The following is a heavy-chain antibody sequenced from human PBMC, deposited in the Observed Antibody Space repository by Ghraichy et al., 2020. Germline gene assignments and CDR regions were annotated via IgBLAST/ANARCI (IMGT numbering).Heavy chain of an antibody. V-gene: IGHV3-7*01. CDR2: IKQGGNEK. D-gene: IGHD3-3*01. CDR1: GFTFGSFW. J-gene: IGHJ4*02. CDR3: ARVIFLSFES. Sequence: GGSLRLSCAASGFTFGSFWMSWVRQAPGKGLEWVANIKQGGNEKNYVDSVKGRFTISRDNAKNSLDLQMNSLRAEDTAVYYCARVIFLSFESWGQGTLVTVSS.